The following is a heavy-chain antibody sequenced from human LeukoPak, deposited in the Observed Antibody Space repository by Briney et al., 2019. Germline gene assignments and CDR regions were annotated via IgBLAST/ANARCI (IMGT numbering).Heavy chain of an antibody. CDR3: ASSSSSSSSYYYYGMDV. V-gene: IGHV4-39*01. CDR1: GGSISSSSYS. J-gene: IGHJ6*02. Sequence: SETLSLTCTVSGGSISSSSYSWGWIRQPPGKGLEWIGSIYYSGSTYYNPSLKSRVTISVDTSKNQFSLKLSSVTAADTAVYYCASSSSSSSSYYYYGMDVWGQGTTVTVSS. D-gene: IGHD6-6*01. CDR2: IYYSGST.